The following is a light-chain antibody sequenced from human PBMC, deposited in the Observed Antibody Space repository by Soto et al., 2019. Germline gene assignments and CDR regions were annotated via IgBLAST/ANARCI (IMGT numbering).Light chain of an antibody. J-gene: IGLJ3*02. V-gene: IGLV2-14*01. CDR3: SSYTSSSTWV. CDR1: SSDVGGYNY. Sequence: QSVLTQPASVSGSPGQSITISCTGPSSDVGGYNYVSWYQQHPGKAPKLMFYEVSNRPSGVSNRFSGSKSGSTASLTISGLRAEDEADYYCSSYTSSSTWVFGGGTKVTVL. CDR2: EVS.